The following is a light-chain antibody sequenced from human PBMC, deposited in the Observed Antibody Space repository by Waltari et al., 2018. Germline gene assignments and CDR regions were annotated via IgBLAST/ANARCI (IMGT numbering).Light chain of an antibody. J-gene: IGKJ1*01. CDR2: DAS. CDR3: QQRSNWPPWT. V-gene: IGKV3-11*01. Sequence: EIVLTQSPATLSLSPGERATLSCRASQRVSSYLAWYQPKPGQAPRLLIYDASNRATGIPARFSGSGSGTDFTLTISSLEPEDFAVYYCQQRSNWPPWTFGQGTKVEIK. CDR1: QRVSSY.